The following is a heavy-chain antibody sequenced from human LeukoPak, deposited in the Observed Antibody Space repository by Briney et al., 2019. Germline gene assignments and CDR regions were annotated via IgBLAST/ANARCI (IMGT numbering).Heavy chain of an antibody. V-gene: IGHV1-69*13. CDR3: ARLAARRFGLNWFDP. CDR1: GGTFSSYA. Sequence: SVKVSCKASGGTFSSYAISWVRQAPGQGLEWMGGIIPIFGTANYAQKFQGRVTVTADESTSTAYMELSSLRSEDTAVYYCARLAARRFGLNWFDPWGQGTLVTVSS. CDR2: IIPIFGTA. J-gene: IGHJ5*02. D-gene: IGHD6-6*01.